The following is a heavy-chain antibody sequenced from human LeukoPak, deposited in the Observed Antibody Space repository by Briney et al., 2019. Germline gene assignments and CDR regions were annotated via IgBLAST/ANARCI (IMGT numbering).Heavy chain of an antibody. CDR3: AREGYYGSGSDG. CDR1: GGSISSSSYY. D-gene: IGHD3-10*01. CDR2: IYYSGST. V-gene: IGHV4-39*07. Sequence: PSETLSLTCIVSGGSISSSSYYWGWIRQPPGKGLEWIGSIYYSGSTYYNPSLKSRVTISVDTSKNQFSLKLSPVTAADTAVYYCAREGYYGSGSDGWGQGTLVTVSS. J-gene: IGHJ4*02.